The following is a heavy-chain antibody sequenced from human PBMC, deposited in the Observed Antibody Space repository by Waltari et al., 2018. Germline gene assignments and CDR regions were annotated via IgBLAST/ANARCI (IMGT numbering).Heavy chain of an antibody. CDR3: SGQGPLGPGKYWSFQP. CDR1: GVSISSSPYF. CDR2: VSYKGNT. J-gene: IGHJ2*01. Sequence: QLQLQESGPGLVKPSETLSLTCTVSGVSISSSPYFWAWFCQSPGKGLEWIGSVSYKGNTHYHPSLKSRINVTGDPSKDQFSLNLTAVDAADTSCYYCSGQGPLGPGKYWSFQPWGRCTLVNVSS. D-gene: IGHD1-26*01. V-gene: IGHV4-39*01.